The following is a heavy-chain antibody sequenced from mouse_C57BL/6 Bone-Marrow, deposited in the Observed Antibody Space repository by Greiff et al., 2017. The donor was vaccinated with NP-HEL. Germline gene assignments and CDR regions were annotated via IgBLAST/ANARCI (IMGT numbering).Heavy chain of an antibody. V-gene: IGHV1-36*01. CDR2: VYPYNGGT. D-gene: IGHD1-1*01. Sequence: VHVKQSGPVLVKPGPSVKISCKASGFTFTDYYMHWVKQSHGKSLEWIGLVYPYNGGTSYNQKFKGKATLTVDTSSSTAYMELNSLTSEDSAVYYCASGYGSSYWYFDVWGTGTTVTVSS. CDR3: ASGYGSSYWYFDV. J-gene: IGHJ1*03. CDR1: GFTFTDYY.